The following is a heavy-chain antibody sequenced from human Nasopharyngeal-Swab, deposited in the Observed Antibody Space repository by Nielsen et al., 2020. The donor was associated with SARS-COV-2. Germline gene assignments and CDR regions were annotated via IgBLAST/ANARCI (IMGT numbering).Heavy chain of an antibody. D-gene: IGHD5/OR15-5a*01. V-gene: IGHV3-74*01. CDR2: TNGDGTYT. CDR1: GFTVSSNY. Sequence: GESLKISCAASGFTVSSNYMSWVRQAPGKGPVWVSGTNGDGTYTTYADFVKGRFTISRDNAEKTLYLQMNSLRAEDTAVYYCTTVYEYWGQGTLVTVSS. CDR3: TTVYEY. J-gene: IGHJ4*02.